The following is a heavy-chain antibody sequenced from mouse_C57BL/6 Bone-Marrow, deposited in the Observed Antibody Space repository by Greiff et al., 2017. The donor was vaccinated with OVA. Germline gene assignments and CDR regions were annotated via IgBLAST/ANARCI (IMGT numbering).Heavy chain of an antibody. D-gene: IGHD1-1*01. CDR1: GFNIKNTY. CDR2: IDPANGNT. Sequence: VQLKESVAELVRPGASVKLSCTASGFNIKNTYMHWVKQRPEQGLEWIGRIDPANGNTKYAPKFQGKATITADTSSNTAYLQLSSLTSEDTAIYYCARARTEVARDLAYWGQGTLVTVSA. J-gene: IGHJ3*01. CDR3: ARARTEVARDLAY. V-gene: IGHV14-3*01.